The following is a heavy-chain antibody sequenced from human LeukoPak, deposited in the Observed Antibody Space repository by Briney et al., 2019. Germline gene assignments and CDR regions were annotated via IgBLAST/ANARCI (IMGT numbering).Heavy chain of an antibody. Sequence: GGSLRLSCAASGFTFRSYAMGWVRQAPGKGLEWVSGTSDSGGTTHYADSVKGRVTISRDNSKNTLYLQMSSLRGEDTAVYYCARMPGGSYYHRLDSWGQGTLVTVSS. D-gene: IGHD2-15*01. CDR1: GFTFRSYA. J-gene: IGHJ4*02. CDR2: TSDSGGTT. CDR3: ARMPGGSYYHRLDS. V-gene: IGHV3-23*01.